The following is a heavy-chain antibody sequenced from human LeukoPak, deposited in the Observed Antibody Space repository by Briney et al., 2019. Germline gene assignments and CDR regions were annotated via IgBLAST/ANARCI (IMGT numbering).Heavy chain of an antibody. CDR1: GFSFRTYA. Sequence: PGGSLRLSCVDSGFSFRTYAMHWVRQAPGKGLEWVALISYDGSQNHYADSVEGRFTISRDNSENTLHLQMNNVRPEDTAVYYCASASGYYGGFNYWGQGTLVTVSS. V-gene: IGHV3-30*01. CDR2: ISYDGSQN. CDR3: ASASGYYGGFNY. D-gene: IGHD3-22*01. J-gene: IGHJ4*02.